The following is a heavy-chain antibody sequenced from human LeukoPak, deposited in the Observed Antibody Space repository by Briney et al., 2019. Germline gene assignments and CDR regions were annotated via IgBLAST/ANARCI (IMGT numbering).Heavy chain of an antibody. Sequence: SVKVSCKASGGTFSSYAISWVRQAPGQGLEWMGGIIPIFGTANYAQKFQGRVAITTDESTSTAYMELSSLRSEDTAVYYCASYYDSSGAPFDYWGQGTLVTVSS. CDR2: IIPIFGTA. V-gene: IGHV1-69*05. J-gene: IGHJ4*02. CDR1: GGTFSSYA. D-gene: IGHD3-22*01. CDR3: ASYYDSSGAPFDY.